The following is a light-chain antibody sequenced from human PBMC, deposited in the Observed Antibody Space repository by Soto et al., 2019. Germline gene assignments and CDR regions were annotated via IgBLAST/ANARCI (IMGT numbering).Light chain of an antibody. CDR3: LEDYNYPKT. CDR2: AAS. V-gene: IGKV1-6*01. CDR1: QGIRND. Sequence: AIQMTQSPSSLSASVGDRVTITCRASQGIRNDLGWYQQKPGKAPKLLIYAASSLQSGVPSRFSGSGSGTDFTLTISILQPEDFATYYCLEDYNYPKTFGQGTKVEIK. J-gene: IGKJ1*01.